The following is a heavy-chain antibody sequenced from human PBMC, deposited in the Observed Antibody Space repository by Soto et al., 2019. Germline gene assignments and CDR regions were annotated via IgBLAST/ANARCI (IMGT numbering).Heavy chain of an antibody. V-gene: IGHV2-5*02. CDR2: IYWDDDD. J-gene: IGHJ6*02. CDR1: GFSLSTNRVG. Sequence: QITLRESGPTLVKPTQTLTLTCTFSGFSLSTNRVGVGWIRQPPGKALEWLALIYWDDDDRYTPSLKSRLTITKDTSKNQVVLTMTNMDPVDTATYYCAHSRGTVTGYYDGLDVWGQGTTVTVSS. CDR3: AHSRGTVTGYYDGLDV. D-gene: IGHD4-17*01.